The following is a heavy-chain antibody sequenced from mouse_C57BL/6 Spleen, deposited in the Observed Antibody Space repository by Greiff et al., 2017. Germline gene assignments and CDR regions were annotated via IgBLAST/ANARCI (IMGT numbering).Heavy chain of an antibody. Sequence: QVQLRQPGAELVKPGASVKLSCKASGYTFTSYWMQWVKQRPGQGLEWIGEIDPAGSYTNYNQQFKGKAKLTVEKSSRTAYLLLSSLTSEDSAVSYCAIDYWFAYWGPGTLVTVSA. D-gene: IGHD2-13*01. CDR2: IDPAGSYT. V-gene: IGHV1-50*01. CDR1: GYTFTSYW. J-gene: IGHJ3*01. CDR3: AIDYWFAY.